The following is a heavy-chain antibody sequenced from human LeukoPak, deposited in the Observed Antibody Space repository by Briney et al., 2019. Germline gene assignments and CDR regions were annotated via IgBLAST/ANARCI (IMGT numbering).Heavy chain of an antibody. Sequence: SETLSLTCTVSGYSISSGYYWGWIRQPPGKGLEWIGSIYHSGSTYYNPSLKSRVTISVVTSKNQFSLKLSSVTAADTAVYYCARDWRQGMATTFGPVDYWGQGTLVTVSS. CDR1: GYSISSGYY. D-gene: IGHD5-24*01. V-gene: IGHV4-38-2*02. J-gene: IGHJ4*02. CDR3: ARDWRQGMATTFGPVDY. CDR2: IYHSGST.